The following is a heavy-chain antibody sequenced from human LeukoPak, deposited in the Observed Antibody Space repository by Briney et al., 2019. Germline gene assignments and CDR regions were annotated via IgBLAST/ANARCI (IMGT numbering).Heavy chain of an antibody. CDR2: ISSNGGST. CDR1: GFAFSRYA. V-gene: IGHV3-64D*06. CDR3: VKDSSSGSYFDY. Sequence: GGSLRLSCSASGFAFSRYAMHWVRQAPGKGLEYVSAISSNGGSTYYADSVKGRFTISRDNSRNTLHLQMSSLRVEDTAVYYCVKDSSSGSYFDYWGQGTLVTVSS. D-gene: IGHD3-10*01. J-gene: IGHJ4*02.